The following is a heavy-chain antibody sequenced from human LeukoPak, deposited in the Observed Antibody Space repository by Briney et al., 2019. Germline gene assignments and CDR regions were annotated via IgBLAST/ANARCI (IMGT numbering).Heavy chain of an antibody. CDR3: ARAGLTDIVVVPAAIPGDY. J-gene: IGHJ4*02. D-gene: IGHD2-2*02. CDR1: EYTFTGYY. CDR2: INPNSGGT. V-gene: IGHV1-2*02. Sequence: ASVKVSCKASEYTFTGYYMHWVRQAPGQGLEWMGWINPNSGGTNYAQKFQGRVTMTRDTSISTAYMELSRLRSDDTAVYYCARAGLTDIVVVPAAIPGDYWGQGTLVTVSS.